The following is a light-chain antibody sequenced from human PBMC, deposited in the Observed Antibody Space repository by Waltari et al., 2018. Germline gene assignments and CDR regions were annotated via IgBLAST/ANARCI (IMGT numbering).Light chain of an antibody. CDR1: QSISSY. V-gene: IGKV3-11*01. Sequence: EIVLTQSPATLSLSPGESATLSCRPSQSISSYLVWYQQKPGQAPRLLIYDASKRATGIPARFSGSGSGTDFTLTISSLEPEDFAVYYCQQRSDWPLTFGGGTKLEIK. CDR3: QQRSDWPLT. CDR2: DAS. J-gene: IGKJ4*01.